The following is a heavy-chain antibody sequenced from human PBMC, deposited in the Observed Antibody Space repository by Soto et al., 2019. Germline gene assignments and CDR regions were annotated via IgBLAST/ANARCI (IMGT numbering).Heavy chain of an antibody. J-gene: IGHJ4*02. V-gene: IGHV3-66*01. D-gene: IGHD4-17*01. CDR2: IYSGGST. CDR1: GFTVSSNY. CDR3: ARDSTYGDYSFSY. Sequence: GGSLRLSCAASGFTVSSNYMSWVRQAPGKGLEWVSVIYSGGSTYYADSVKGRFTISRDNSKNTLYLRMNSLRAEDTAVYYCARDSTYGDYSFSYWGQGTLVTVSS.